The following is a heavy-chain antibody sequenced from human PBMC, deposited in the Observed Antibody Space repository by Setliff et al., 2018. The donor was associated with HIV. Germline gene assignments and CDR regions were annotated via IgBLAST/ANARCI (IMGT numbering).Heavy chain of an antibody. D-gene: IGHD3-16*01. V-gene: IGHV1-2*02. CDR2: INPNSGGT. CDR1: GYTFTSYG. CDR3: ARDDGGYNYAEAFDV. Sequence: ASVKVSCKASGYTFTSYGINWVRQATGQGLEWMGWINPNSGGTNYEQKFQGRVTMTRDTSISTAYMELSRLRSDDTAVYYCARDDGGYNYAEAFDVWGQGTMVTVSS. J-gene: IGHJ3*01.